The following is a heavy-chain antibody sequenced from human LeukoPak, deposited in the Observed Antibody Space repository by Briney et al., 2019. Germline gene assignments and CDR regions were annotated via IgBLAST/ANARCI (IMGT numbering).Heavy chain of an antibody. V-gene: IGHV3-30*18. CDR2: IANDGRDK. J-gene: IGHJ4*02. Sequence: GGSLRLSCAASGFTFSDYGMHWVRPGPGKGVAWVAVIANDGRDKKYAASVRGRFTISRDNSKNTVYLQMNSLRAEDTAVFYCVKDMKIKAAGYYFDYWGQGTLVTVSS. D-gene: IGHD6-13*01. CDR1: GFTFSDYG. CDR3: VKDMKIKAAGYYFDY.